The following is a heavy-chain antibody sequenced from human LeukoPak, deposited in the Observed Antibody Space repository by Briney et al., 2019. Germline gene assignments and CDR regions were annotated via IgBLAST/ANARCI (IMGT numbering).Heavy chain of an antibody. CDR2: ISGSGDGT. V-gene: IGHV3-23*01. CDR1: GFTFSSYA. Sequence: GGSLRLSCAASGFTFSSYAMSWVRQAPGKGLEWVSAISGSGDGTYYADSVKGRFTISRDNSKNTLYLQMSGLRAEDTAVYYCARSIRYSGYDFGYWGQGTLVTVSS. D-gene: IGHD5-12*01. J-gene: IGHJ4*02. CDR3: ARSIRYSGYDFGY.